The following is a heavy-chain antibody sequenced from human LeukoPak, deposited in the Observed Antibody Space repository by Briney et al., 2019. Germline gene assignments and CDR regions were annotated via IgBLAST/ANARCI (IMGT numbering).Heavy chain of an antibody. V-gene: IGHV4-4*07. J-gene: IGHJ4*02. D-gene: IGHD6-19*01. CDR3: AREGQWPEFDY. Sequence: PSETLSLTCTVSGGSINSYYWSWTRQPAGKGLEWIGLIYTRGSTNYNPSLKSRVTMSVDTSTNQFSVKRSSVTAADTAVYYCAREGQWPEFDYWGQGALVTVSS. CDR2: IYTRGST. CDR1: GGSINSYY.